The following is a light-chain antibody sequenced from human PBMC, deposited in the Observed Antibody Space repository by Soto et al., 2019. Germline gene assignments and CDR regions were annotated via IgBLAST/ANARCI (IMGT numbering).Light chain of an antibody. V-gene: IGKV1-39*01. CDR1: QSISTY. CDR2: GAS. Sequence: DIQLTQSPSSLSASVGDRVTITCQAGQSISTYINWYQHKPGEAPQLLIYGASSLQSGVPSRFSGSGSETDFTLTISSLQHEDFATYYCQQSFSNQRTFGQGTK. J-gene: IGKJ1*01. CDR3: QQSFSNQRT.